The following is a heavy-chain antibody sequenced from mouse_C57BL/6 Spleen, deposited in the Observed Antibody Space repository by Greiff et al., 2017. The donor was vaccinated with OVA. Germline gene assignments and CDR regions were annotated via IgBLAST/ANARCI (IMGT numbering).Heavy chain of an antibody. CDR1: GYTFTDYY. V-gene: IGHV1-26*01. D-gene: IGHD2-4*01. CDR2: INPNNGGT. CDR3: IYDYDGFAY. Sequence: VQLQQSGPELVKPGASVKISCKASGYTFTDYYMNWVKQSHGKSLEWIGDINPNNGGTSYNQKFKGKATLTVDKSSSTAYIELRSLTSEDSAVYYCIYDYDGFAYWGQGTLVTVSA. J-gene: IGHJ3*01.